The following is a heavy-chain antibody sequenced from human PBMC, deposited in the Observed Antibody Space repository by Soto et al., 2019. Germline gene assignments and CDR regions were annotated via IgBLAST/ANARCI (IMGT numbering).Heavy chain of an antibody. J-gene: IGHJ4*02. CDR1: GGSISSGGYY. V-gene: IGHV4-31*03. CDR2: IYYSGST. D-gene: IGHD1-26*01. CDR3: AREGGIVGATAADY. Sequence: QVQLQESGPGLVKPSQTLSLTCTVSGGSISSGGYYWSWIRQHPGKGLEWIGYIYYSGSTYYNPALQRRVTIAVDTSKNQVSLKLSSVTAADTAVYYCAREGGIVGATAADYWGQGTLVTVSS.